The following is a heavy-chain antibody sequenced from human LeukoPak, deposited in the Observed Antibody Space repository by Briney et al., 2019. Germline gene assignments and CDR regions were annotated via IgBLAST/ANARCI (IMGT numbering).Heavy chain of an antibody. Sequence: ASVKVSCKVSGYTLTELSMHWVRQAPGKGLEWMGGFDPEDGETIYAQKFQGRVTMTEDTSTDTAYMELSSLRSKDTAVYYCATGGYSYGDAPFDYWGQGTLVTVSS. CDR1: GYTLTELS. CDR2: FDPEDGET. CDR3: ATGGYSYGDAPFDY. D-gene: IGHD5-18*01. V-gene: IGHV1-24*01. J-gene: IGHJ4*02.